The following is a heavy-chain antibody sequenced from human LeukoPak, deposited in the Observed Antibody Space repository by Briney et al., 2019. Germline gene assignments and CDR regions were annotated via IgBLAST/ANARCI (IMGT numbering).Heavy chain of an antibody. CDR3: ARELLYGSGSYYNEFDS. CDR2: INPNSGDT. J-gene: IGHJ4*02. Sequence: ASVKVSFKASGYTFTVYYMHWVRQAPGQGLEWMGWINPNSGDTNYAQNFQGRVTMTRDTSISTAYMELNRLRSDDTAVYYCARELLYGSGSYYNEFDSWGQGTLVTVSS. V-gene: IGHV1-2*02. CDR1: GYTFTVYY. D-gene: IGHD3-10*01.